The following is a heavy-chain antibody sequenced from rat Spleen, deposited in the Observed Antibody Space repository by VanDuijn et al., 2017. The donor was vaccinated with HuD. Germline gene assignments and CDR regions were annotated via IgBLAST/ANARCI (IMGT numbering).Heavy chain of an antibody. J-gene: IGHJ2*01. CDR2: ISFNGVST. V-gene: IGHV5-25*01. Sequence: EVQLVESGGGLVQPGRSMKLSCVASGFTFSDYGMVWVLQAPTKGLEWVASISFNGVSTYYRDSVKGRFTISRDNAKSTLYLQMDSLRSEDTATYFCARPDYSRFDYWGQGVMVTVSS. D-gene: IGHD1-2*01. CDR3: ARPDYSRFDY. CDR1: GFTFSDYG.